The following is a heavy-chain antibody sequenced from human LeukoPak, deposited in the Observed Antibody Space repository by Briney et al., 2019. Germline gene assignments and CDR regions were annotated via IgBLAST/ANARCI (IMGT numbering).Heavy chain of an antibody. J-gene: IGHJ5*02. V-gene: IGHV3-7*01. D-gene: IGHD6-19*01. CDR1: GFTFSSYW. Sequence: PGGSLRLSCAASGFTFSSYWMSWVRQAPGKGLEWVANIKQDGSEKYYVDSVKGRFTISRDNAKNSLYLQMNSLRAEDTAVYYCARVVRDSSARYSRGDWFDPWGQGTLVTVSS. CDR2: IKQDGSEK. CDR3: ARVVRDSSARYSRGDWFDP.